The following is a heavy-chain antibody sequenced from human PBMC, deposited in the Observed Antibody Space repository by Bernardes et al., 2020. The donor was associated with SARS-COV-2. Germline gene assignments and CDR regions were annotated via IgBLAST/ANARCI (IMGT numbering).Heavy chain of an antibody. CDR3: RGVYYFYGMEV. CDR2: ISSSGNTI. V-gene: IGHV3-48*01. J-gene: IGHJ6*02. CDR1: GFTFTTYS. Sequence: GGSLRLSCAASGFTFTTYSMNWVRQAPGKGLEWVAYISSSGNTIYYADSVKGRFTISRDNAKDSLSLQMNSLRAEDTAVYYCRGVYYFYGMEVWG.